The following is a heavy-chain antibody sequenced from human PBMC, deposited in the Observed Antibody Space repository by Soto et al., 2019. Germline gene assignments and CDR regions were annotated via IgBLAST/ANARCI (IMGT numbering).Heavy chain of an antibody. Sequence: GEALKISCKGSGYSFTSYWIGWVRQMPGKGLEWMGIIYPGGSDTRYSPSFQGQVTSSADKSISTAYLQWSSLKASDTAMYYCARYVGVVITTIYFWGQGTLVPVSS. V-gene: IGHV5-51*01. CDR3: ARYVGVVITTIYF. CDR1: GYSFTSYW. D-gene: IGHD3-22*01. CDR2: IYPGGSDT. J-gene: IGHJ1*01.